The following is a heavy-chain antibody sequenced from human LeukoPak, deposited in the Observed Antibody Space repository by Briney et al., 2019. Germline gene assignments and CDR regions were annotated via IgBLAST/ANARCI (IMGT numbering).Heavy chain of an antibody. CDR1: GFTFSSYA. CDR2: ISYDGSNK. V-gene: IGHV3-30*04. Sequence: GGSLRLSCAASGFTFSSYAMHWVRQAPGKGLEWVAVISYDGSNKYYADSVKGRFTISRDNSKNTLYLQMNSLRAEDTAVYYCARGGYSGYDLIAHGALFAFGYMDVWGKGTTVTVSS. CDR3: ARGGYSGYDLIAHGALFAFGYMDV. D-gene: IGHD5-12*01. J-gene: IGHJ6*03.